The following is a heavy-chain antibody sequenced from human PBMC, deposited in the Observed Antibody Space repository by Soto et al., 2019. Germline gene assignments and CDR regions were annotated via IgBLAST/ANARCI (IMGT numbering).Heavy chain of an antibody. Sequence: PSEPLSLTCTVSGGSVSSGTYYWSWNKQPPGKGLEWIGYIYYNGFTKYNPSLKSRVTISLDTSKNQFSLRLSSVTAADTAIYYCARGVDEYSGYRPGYWGQGTLVTVSS. J-gene: IGHJ4*02. CDR3: ARGVDEYSGYRPGY. CDR1: GGSVSSGTYY. V-gene: IGHV4-61*01. CDR2: IYYNGFT. D-gene: IGHD5-12*01.